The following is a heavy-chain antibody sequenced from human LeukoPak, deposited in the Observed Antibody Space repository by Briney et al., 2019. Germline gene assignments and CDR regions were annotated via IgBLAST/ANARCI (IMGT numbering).Heavy chain of an antibody. D-gene: IGHD3-22*01. J-gene: IGHJ4*02. CDR2: ISSSSSYI. CDR1: GFTFSGYS. CDR3: ARDLNDYYSYYFDY. Sequence: GGSLGLSCAASGFTFSGYSMNWVRQAPGKGLEWVSSISSSSSYIYYADSVKGRFTISRDNAKNSLYLQMNSLRAEDSALYYCARDLNDYYSYYFDYWGQGTLVTVSS. V-gene: IGHV3-21*01.